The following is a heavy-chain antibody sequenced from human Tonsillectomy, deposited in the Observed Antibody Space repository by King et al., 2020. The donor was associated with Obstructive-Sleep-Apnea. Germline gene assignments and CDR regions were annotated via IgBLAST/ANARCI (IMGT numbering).Heavy chain of an antibody. D-gene: IGHD3-10*01. CDR1: GFTFSKFG. Sequence: VQLVESGGGVVQPGRSLSLSCAASGFTFSKFGMHWVRQAPGKGLEWVAGVSSDGGTEYYTNSVKGRFTISRDHSKNTLYLKMNSLRAEDTAVYYWAKGGGSGSFFSFDYWGQGTLVTVSS. V-gene: IGHV3-30*18. CDR2: VSSDGGTE. J-gene: IGHJ4*02. CDR3: AKGGGSGSFFSFDY.